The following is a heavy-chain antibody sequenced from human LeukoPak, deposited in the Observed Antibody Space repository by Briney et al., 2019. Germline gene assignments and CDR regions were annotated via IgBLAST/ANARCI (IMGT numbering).Heavy chain of an antibody. J-gene: IGHJ4*02. Sequence: QPGRSLRLSCAASGFPFSDFSMHWVRQAPGKGLEWVAFMSKDGSNKYYADSVKGRFTISRDNSKKTLYLQLSGLRPEDTAVYYCARESYGDYFFDYWGQGALVTVSS. D-gene: IGHD4-17*01. CDR1: GFPFSDFS. CDR3: ARESYGDYFFDY. CDR2: MSKDGSNK. V-gene: IGHV3-30-3*01.